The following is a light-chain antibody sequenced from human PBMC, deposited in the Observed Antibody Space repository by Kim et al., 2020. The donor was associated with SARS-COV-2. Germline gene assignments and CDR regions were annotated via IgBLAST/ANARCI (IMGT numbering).Light chain of an antibody. CDR3: LQHSTYPIT. CDR1: QDIRKD. J-gene: IGKJ5*01. Sequence: ASVGDIVTITCRASQDIRKDLGWYQQNPGRAPKRLIYGASSLQSGVPSRFSGSGSGTEFTLTISSVQPEDFATYFCLQHSTYPITFGQGTRLEIK. V-gene: IGKV1-17*01. CDR2: GAS.